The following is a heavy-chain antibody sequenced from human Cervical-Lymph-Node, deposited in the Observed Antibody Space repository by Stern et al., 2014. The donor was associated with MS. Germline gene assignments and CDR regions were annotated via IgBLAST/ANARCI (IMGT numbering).Heavy chain of an antibody. Sequence: QVTLRESGPTLVKPTETLTLTCSLSGFSIRTSGVGVGWIRQPPGKALEWLELLSSDEDKRSSPSLKSRPPVSQAPSKTQVVLTMTNMDPVDTATYYCARQGNVDWSPHSYYVMDVWGQGTTVTVTS. CDR1: GFSIRTSGVG. J-gene: IGHJ6*02. CDR3: ARQGNVDWSPHSYYVMDV. D-gene: IGHD3-9*01. V-gene: IGHV2-5*02. CDR2: LSSDEDK.